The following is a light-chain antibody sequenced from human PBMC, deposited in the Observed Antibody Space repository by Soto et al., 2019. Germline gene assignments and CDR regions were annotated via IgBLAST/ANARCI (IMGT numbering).Light chain of an antibody. CDR3: QQYNNWPPLFT. J-gene: IGKJ3*01. CDR1: QSVSSN. V-gene: IGKV3-15*01. Sequence: IVMTNSPATLSVSQWEIATLPCRASQSVSSNLAWYQQKPGQAPRLLIYRTSTRATGVPARFSGSGSGTEFTLTISSLQSEDFAVYYGQQYNNWPPLFTFGPGTKVDIK. CDR2: RTS.